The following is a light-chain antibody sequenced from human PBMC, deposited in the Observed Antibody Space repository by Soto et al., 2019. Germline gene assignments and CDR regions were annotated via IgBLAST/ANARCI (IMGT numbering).Light chain of an antibody. J-gene: IGKJ2*01. CDR2: KAS. CDR1: QSISSW. Sequence: DIQMTQSPSTLSASVGDRVTITCRASQSISSWLAWYQQKPGKAPKLLIYKASSLESGVPSRFSGSGSGTEFTLTISSLQPDDFVTYYCQQYNSYPYTFGQGTKVEIQ. CDR3: QQYNSYPYT. V-gene: IGKV1-5*03.